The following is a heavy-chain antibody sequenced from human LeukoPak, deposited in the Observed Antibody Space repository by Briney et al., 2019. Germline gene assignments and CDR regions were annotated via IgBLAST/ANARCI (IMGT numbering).Heavy chain of an antibody. CDR1: RFTFDDYA. Sequence: GRSLRLSCAASRFTFDDYAMHWVRQAPGKGLEWVSGISWNSGSIGYADSVKGRFTISRDNAKNSLYLQMNSLRAEDTALYYCAKYGAVAGHDAFDIWGQGTMVTVSS. V-gene: IGHV3-9*01. CDR3: AKYGAVAGHDAFDI. D-gene: IGHD6-19*01. J-gene: IGHJ3*02. CDR2: ISWNSGSI.